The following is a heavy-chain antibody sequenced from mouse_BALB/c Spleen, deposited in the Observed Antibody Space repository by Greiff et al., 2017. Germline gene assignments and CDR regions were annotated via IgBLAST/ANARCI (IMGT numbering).Heavy chain of an antibody. CDR2: ILPGSGST. CDR1: GYTFSSYW. CDR3: ARSLPYDSFDY. V-gene: IGHV1-9*01. D-gene: IGHD2-12*01. Sequence: VQLVESGAELMKPGASVKISCKATGYTFSSYWIEWVKQRPGHGLEWIGEILPGSGSTNYNEKFKGKATFTADTSSNTAYMQLSSLTSEDSAVYYCARSLPYDSFDYWGQGTTLTVSA. J-gene: IGHJ2*01.